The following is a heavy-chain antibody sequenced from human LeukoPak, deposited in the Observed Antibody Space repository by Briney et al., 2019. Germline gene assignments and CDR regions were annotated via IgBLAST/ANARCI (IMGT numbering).Heavy chain of an antibody. CDR2: ISSSSSYI. D-gene: IGHD6-19*01. CDR1: GFTFSSYS. CDR3: ARVYDRYSSGWYSPYLDY. J-gene: IGHJ4*02. V-gene: IGHV3-21*01. Sequence: GGPLRLSSAASGFTFSSYSMNWVRQAPGKGLEWVSSISSSSSYIYYADSVKGRFTISRDNAKNSLYLQMNSLRAEDTAVYYCARVYDRYSSGWYSPYLDYWGQGTLVTVPS.